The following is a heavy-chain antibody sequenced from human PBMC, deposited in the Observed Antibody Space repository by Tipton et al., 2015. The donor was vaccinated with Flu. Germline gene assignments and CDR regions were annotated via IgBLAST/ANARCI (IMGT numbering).Heavy chain of an antibody. J-gene: IGHJ4*02. CDR3: AREGAEEYRLDY. D-gene: IGHD6-6*01. CDR2: ISAYTDNR. CDR1: GYSFNTYG. V-gene: IGHV1-18*01. Sequence: QLVQSGAEVKKPGASVKVSCKTSGYSFNTYGISWVRQAPGQGLEWMGWISAYTDNRNYAQRFQGRVTMTTDTSTSTAFMELRSLTSDDTAVYYCAREGAEEYRLDYWGQGTLVTVSS.